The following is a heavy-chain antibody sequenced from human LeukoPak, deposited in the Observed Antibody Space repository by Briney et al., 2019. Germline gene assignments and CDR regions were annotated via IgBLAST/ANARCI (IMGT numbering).Heavy chain of an antibody. Sequence: GGSLRLSCAASGFTFGDTWMNCVRQVPGQGLEWVANIKQDGSEKFYVASVKGRFTISRDNGKSSLYLQMNSLRAEDTALYYCATSYDMGWLIGYWGQGTLVTVSS. J-gene: IGHJ4*02. CDR2: IKQDGSEK. V-gene: IGHV3-7*03. CDR1: GFTFGDTW. CDR3: ATSYDMGWLIGY. D-gene: IGHD3/OR15-3a*01.